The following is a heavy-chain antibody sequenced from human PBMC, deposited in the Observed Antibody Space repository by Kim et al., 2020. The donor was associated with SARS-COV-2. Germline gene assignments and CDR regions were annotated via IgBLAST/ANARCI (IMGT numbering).Heavy chain of an antibody. J-gene: IGHJ5*02. V-gene: IGHV4-59*01. CDR3: ARELSLGVGWFDP. CDR2: IYYSGST. D-gene: IGHD3-16*01. Sequence: SETLSLTCTVSGSSISSYYWSWIRQPPGKGLEWIGYIYYSGSTNYNPSLKSRVTISVDTSKKQFSLKLSSVTAADTAVYYCARELSLGVGWFDPWGQGTLVTVSS. CDR1: GSSISSYY.